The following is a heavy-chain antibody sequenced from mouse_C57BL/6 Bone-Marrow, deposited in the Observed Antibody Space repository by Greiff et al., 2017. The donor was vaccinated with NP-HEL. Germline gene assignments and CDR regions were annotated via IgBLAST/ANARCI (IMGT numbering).Heavy chain of an antibody. D-gene: IGHD2-4*01. Sequence: QVQLQQPGTELVKPGASVKLSCKASGYTFTSYWMHWVKQRPGQGLEWIGNINPSNGGTNYNEKFKSKATLTVDKSSSTAYMQLSSLTSEDSAVYYCARSKISPIYYDYDGWYFDVWGTGTTVTVSS. CDR1: GYTFTSYW. CDR3: ARSKISPIYYDYDGWYFDV. V-gene: IGHV1-53*01. CDR2: INPSNGGT. J-gene: IGHJ1*03.